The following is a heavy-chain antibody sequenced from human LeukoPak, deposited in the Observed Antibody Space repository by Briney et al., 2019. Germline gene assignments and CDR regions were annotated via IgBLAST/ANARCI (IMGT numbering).Heavy chain of an antibody. CDR2: ISHSGDDT. V-gene: IGHV3-64D*06. J-gene: IGHJ4*02. Sequence: GGYLRLSCSASGFTFSNCNMHWVRQAPGKGLEYVSAISHSGDDTYYVDSVKGRFTFSRDNSKNTVYLQLTSLREEDTAVYYCVKYSGYDYFFDYWGQGTLVTVSS. D-gene: IGHD5-12*01. CDR3: VKYSGYDYFFDY. CDR1: GFTFSNCN.